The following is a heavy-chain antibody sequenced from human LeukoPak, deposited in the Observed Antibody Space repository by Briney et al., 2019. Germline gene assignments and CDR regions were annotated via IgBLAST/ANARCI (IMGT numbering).Heavy chain of an antibody. Sequence: GGSLRLSCAASGFTFSTYAMTWVRQAPGKGLEYVSAISIGGNTFYADSVKGRFTISRDNSKNTLYLQMNSLRAEDSAVYYCARGIQLLGYWGQGTLVTVSS. CDR3: ARGIQLLGY. J-gene: IGHJ4*02. D-gene: IGHD1-1*01. CDR1: GFTFSTYA. CDR2: ISIGGNT. V-gene: IGHV3-23*01.